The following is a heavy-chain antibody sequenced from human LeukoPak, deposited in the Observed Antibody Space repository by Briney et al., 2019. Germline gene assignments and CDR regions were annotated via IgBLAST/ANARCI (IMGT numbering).Heavy chain of an antibody. Sequence: SETLSLTCTVSGGSISSYYWSWIRQPAGKGLEWIGRIYTSGSTNYNPSLKSRVTMSVDTSKNQFSLKLSSVTAADTAVYYCARTNSHYCSSTSCYENWFDPWGQGTLVTVSS. CDR3: ARTNSHYCSSTSCYENWFDP. D-gene: IGHD2-2*01. CDR1: GGSISSYY. J-gene: IGHJ5*02. V-gene: IGHV4-4*07. CDR2: IYTSGST.